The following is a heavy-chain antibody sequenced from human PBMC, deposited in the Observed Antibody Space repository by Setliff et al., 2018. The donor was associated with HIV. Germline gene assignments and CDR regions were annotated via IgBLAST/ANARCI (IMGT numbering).Heavy chain of an antibody. Sequence: KTSETLSLTCTVSGDSISDSSYYWGWIRQPPGKGLEWIGSIYYSGSTYYKPSLKSRVSISVDTSKDQFSLRLTSVTAADTAIYYCARLTFTRLVDVWGKGTTVTVS. D-gene: IGHD2-2*01. J-gene: IGHJ6*03. CDR2: IYYSGST. V-gene: IGHV4-39*01. CDR1: GDSISDSSYY. CDR3: ARLTFTRLVDV.